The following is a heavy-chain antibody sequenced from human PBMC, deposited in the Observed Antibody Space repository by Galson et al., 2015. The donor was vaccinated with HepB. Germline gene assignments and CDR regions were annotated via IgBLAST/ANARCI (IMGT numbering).Heavy chain of an antibody. CDR1: GGSISSYY. D-gene: IGHD6-13*01. V-gene: IGHV4-59*08. CDR3: ARHYSRYYGMDV. CDR2: IYYSGST. Sequence: SETLSLTCTVSGGSISSYYWSWIRQPPGKGLEWIGYIYYSGSTNYNPSLKRRLTISVDTSKNQFSLKLSSVTAADTAVYYCARHYSRYYGMDVWGQGTTVTVSS. J-gene: IGHJ6*02.